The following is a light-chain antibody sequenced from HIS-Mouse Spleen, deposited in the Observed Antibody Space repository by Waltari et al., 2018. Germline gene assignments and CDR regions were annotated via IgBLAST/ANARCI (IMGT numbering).Light chain of an antibody. CDR2: KDS. Sequence: SYDLTQPPSVSVSPGQTARITCPGDALPKQYAYWYQQKPGHAPVLVIYKDSERPSGIPERLSGSSSRTTVTLTISGVQAEDEADYYCQSADSSGTYSVVFGGGTKMTVL. CDR3: QSADSSGTYSVV. CDR1: ALPKQY. J-gene: IGLJ2*01. V-gene: IGLV3-25*03.